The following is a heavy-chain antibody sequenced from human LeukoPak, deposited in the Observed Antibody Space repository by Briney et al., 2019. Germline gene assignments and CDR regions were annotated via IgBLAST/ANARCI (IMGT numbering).Heavy chain of an antibody. D-gene: IGHD3-3*01. Sequence: SETLSLTCTVSGGSISSSSYSWGWIRQPPGKGLEWIGSIYYSGTTYYNPSLKSRVTISVDTSKIQFSLKLSSVAATDTAVYFCAGLRFDFWSGYTHPYFDYWGQGTLVTVSS. V-gene: IGHV4-39*01. CDR1: GGSISSSSYS. CDR2: IYYSGTT. J-gene: IGHJ4*02. CDR3: AGLRFDFWSGYTHPYFDY.